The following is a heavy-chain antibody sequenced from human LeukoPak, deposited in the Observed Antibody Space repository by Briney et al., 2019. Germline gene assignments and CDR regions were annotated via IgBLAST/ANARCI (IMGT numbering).Heavy chain of an antibody. CDR1: GGSISSSNW. CDR3: ATSYMGIAAAGGAFDI. D-gene: IGHD6-13*01. CDR2: IYHSGST. Sequence: SETLSLTCAVSGGSISSSNWWSWVRQPPGKGLEWIGEIYHSGSTNYNPSLKSRVTISVDKSTNQFSLKLSSVTAADTAVYYCATSYMGIAAAGGAFDIWGQGTMVTVSS. J-gene: IGHJ3*02. V-gene: IGHV4-4*02.